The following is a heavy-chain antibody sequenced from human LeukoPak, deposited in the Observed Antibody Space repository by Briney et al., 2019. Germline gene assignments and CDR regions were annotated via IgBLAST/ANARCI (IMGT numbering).Heavy chain of an antibody. CDR1: GYIFSSYG. CDR3: ARDGSHLTDYDIFPDY. V-gene: IGHV1-18*01. J-gene: IGHJ4*02. CDR2: ISAYNANT. D-gene: IGHD3-9*01. Sequence: ASVKVSCKASGYIFSSYGFSWVRQASGQGLEWLGWISAYNANTIYAQKLQGRVTMTTDTSTSTAYMELRSLRSDDTAVYYCARDGSHLTDYDIFPDYWGQGTLVTVSP.